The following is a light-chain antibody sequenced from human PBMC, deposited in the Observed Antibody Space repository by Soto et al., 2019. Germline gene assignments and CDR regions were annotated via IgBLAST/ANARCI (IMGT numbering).Light chain of an antibody. Sequence: IVLTQSPAPPSVSPGERGSLPLRASQSVSTNLAWYQQKPAQAPRLLIYGASTRATGIPGRFSGGGSGTEFTLTISSLQSADFAVYYCQQYNDWPLTFGGGTKVDSK. CDR2: GAS. CDR3: QQYNDWPLT. J-gene: IGKJ4*01. CDR1: QSVSTN. V-gene: IGKV3-15*01.